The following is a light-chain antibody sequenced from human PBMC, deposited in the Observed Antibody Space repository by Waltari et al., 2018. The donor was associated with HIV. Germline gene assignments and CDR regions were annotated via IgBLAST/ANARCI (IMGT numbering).Light chain of an antibody. CDR3: QVWDTMSDHVYV. CDR1: NIGTKS. V-gene: IGLV3-21*02. Sequence: SYVLTQPPSVSVAPGQTARIPCGGSNIGTKSVQWYQHKPGQAPVLVVYDDSDRPSGIPERCSGANSGSTAILTISRVEAGDEADYYCQVWDTMSDHVYVFGSGTQVTV. CDR2: DDS. J-gene: IGLJ1*01.